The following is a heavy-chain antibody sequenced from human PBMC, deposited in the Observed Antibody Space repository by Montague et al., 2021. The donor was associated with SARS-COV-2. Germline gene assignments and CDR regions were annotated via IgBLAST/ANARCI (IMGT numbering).Heavy chain of an antibody. Sequence: SLRLSCVASGFTFSSYWLSWVRQAPGQGLEWVANIKQDGSEKYYVDSVKGRFTISRDNAKNSLYLQMNSLRAEDTAVYYCARVPSSNWYFDNWGQGTLVTVSS. D-gene: IGHD6-13*01. CDR1: GFTFSSYW. CDR3: ARVPSSNWYFDN. V-gene: IGHV3-7*01. J-gene: IGHJ4*02. CDR2: IKQDGSEK.